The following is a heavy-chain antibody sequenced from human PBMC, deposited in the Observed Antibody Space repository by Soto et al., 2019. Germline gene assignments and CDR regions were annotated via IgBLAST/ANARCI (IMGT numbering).Heavy chain of an antibody. CDR2: ISGSGGST. J-gene: IGHJ4*02. D-gene: IGHD5-18*01. Sequence: GGSLRLSCAASGFTFSSYGMSWVCQAPGEGLEWVSGISGSGGSTYYADSVKGRFTISRDNSKNTLYLQMYSLRAEDTAVYYCAKTGPGSSYGYYFDSWGQGTLVTVSS. CDR1: GFTFSSYG. V-gene: IGHV3-23*01. CDR3: AKTGPGSSYGYYFDS.